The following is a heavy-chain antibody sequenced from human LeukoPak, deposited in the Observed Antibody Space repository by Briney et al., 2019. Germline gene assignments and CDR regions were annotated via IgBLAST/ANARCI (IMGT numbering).Heavy chain of an antibody. CDR2: ISGSGGST. CDR1: GFTFSSYA. D-gene: IGHD2-15*01. Sequence: GGSLRLSCAASGFTFSSYAMSWVRQAPGKGLEWVSAISGSGGSTYYADSVKGRFTISRDNSKNTLYLQMNSLRAEDTAVYYCAKVGGGGWKRNWFDPWGQGTLVTVSS. V-gene: IGHV3-23*01. CDR3: AKVGGGGWKRNWFDP. J-gene: IGHJ5*02.